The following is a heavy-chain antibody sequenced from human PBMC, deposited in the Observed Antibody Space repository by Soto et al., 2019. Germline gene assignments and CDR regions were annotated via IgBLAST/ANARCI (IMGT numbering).Heavy chain of an antibody. CDR1: GYTFTSYA. D-gene: IGHD4-17*01. Sequence: VASVKVSCKASGYTFTSYAMHWVRQAPGQRLEWMGWINAGNGNTKYSQKFQGRVTITRDTSASTAYMELSSLRSEDTAVYYCARDADPMTTVTPFDYWGQGTLVTVSS. J-gene: IGHJ4*02. V-gene: IGHV1-3*01. CDR2: INAGNGNT. CDR3: ARDADPMTTVTPFDY.